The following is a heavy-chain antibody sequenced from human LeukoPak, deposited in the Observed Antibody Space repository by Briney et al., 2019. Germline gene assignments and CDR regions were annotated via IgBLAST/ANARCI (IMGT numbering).Heavy chain of an antibody. V-gene: IGHV3-48*03. CDR2: ISASETSI. J-gene: IGHJ4*02. Sequence: GRSLRLSCAASGFTFNLYNMNWVRQAPGKGLEWVSQISASETSIKYADSVRGRFTISRDNVKNSVYLQMNSLRAEDTAIYYCVRDNLENQWLERSYWGQGTLVTVSS. CDR3: VRDNLENQWLERSY. D-gene: IGHD6-19*01. CDR1: GFTFNLYN.